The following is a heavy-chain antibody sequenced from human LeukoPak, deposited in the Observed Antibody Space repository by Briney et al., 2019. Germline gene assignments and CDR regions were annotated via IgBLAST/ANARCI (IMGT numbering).Heavy chain of an antibody. CDR2: ISSSSSSTI. CDR1: GFTFSSYS. CDR3: ARDRGGSYSLPFDY. Sequence: GGSLRLSCAASGFTFSSYSMNWVRQAPGKGLEWVSYISSSSSSTIYYADSVKGRFTISRDNAKNSLYLQMNSLRAEDTAVYYCARDRGGSYSLPFDYWGQGTLVTVSS. V-gene: IGHV3-48*01. J-gene: IGHJ4*02. D-gene: IGHD1-26*01.